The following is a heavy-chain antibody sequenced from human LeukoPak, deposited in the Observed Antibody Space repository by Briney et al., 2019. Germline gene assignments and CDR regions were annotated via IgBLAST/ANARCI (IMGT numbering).Heavy chain of an antibody. CDR3: ARGPLDYGDGNKYYFDY. CDR2: ISSSSSTI. D-gene: IGHD4-17*01. CDR1: GFTFSSYS. Sequence: PGGSLRLSCAASGFTFSSYSMNWVRQAPGKGLEWVSYISSSSSTIYYADSVKGRFTISRDNAKNSLYLQMNSLRAEDTAVYYCARGPLDYGDGNKYYFDYWGQGTLVTVSS. J-gene: IGHJ4*02. V-gene: IGHV3-48*04.